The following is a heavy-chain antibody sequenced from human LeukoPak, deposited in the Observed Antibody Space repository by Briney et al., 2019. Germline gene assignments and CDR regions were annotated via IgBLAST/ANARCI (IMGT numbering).Heavy chain of an antibody. Sequence: GGSLRLSCAASGFTFSRYNMNWVRQAPGKGLEWISYISSGSSTIYYADSVKGRFTIPRDNAKNSLYLQMNSLRDEGTAVYYCARILEGDDYWGQGTLVTVSS. D-gene: IGHD3-16*01. CDR3: ARILEGDDY. V-gene: IGHV3-48*02. CDR2: ISSGSSTI. J-gene: IGHJ4*02. CDR1: GFTFSRYN.